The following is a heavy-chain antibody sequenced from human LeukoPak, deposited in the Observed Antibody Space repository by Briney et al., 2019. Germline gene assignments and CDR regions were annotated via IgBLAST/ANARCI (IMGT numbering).Heavy chain of an antibody. D-gene: IGHD1-7*01. CDR2: INDRGRA. CDR1: AGSISAYY. V-gene: IGHV4-34*01. CDR3: ARRWNYGRNYYIDV. Sequence: SETLSLTCTVSAGSISAYYWTWIRQTPGKGLEWLGEINDRGRANYNPSLMSRVTVSVDTSKNQFSLRLTSVTATDTAIYYCARRWNYGRNYYIDVWGKGATVSVSS. J-gene: IGHJ6*03.